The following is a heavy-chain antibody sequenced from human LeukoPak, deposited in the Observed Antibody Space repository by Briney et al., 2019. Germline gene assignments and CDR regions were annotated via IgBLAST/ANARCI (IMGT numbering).Heavy chain of an antibody. CDR1: GGTFSSYA. CDR2: IIPIFGTA. CDR3: ARELQTDYGENIDY. J-gene: IGHJ4*02. D-gene: IGHD4-17*01. V-gene: IGHV1-69*13. Sequence: GASVTVSCTASGGTFSSYAISWVRQAPGQGLEWMGGIIPIFGTANYAQKFQGRVTITADESTSTAYMELSSLRSEDTAVYYCARELQTDYGENIDYWGQGTLVTVSS.